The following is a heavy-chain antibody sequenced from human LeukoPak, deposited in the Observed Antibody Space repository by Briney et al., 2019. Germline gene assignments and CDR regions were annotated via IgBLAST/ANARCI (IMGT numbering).Heavy chain of an antibody. CDR1: GDSISSGDYY. D-gene: IGHD2-15*01. J-gene: IGHJ6*03. V-gene: IGHV4-61*02. CDR3: ARDRSGGSPFLYYYYYMDV. CDR2: ISSSGST. Sequence: SETLSLTCTVSGDSISSGDYYWSWIRQPAGKGLEWIGRISSSGSTNYNPSLKSRVTISVDTSKNQFSLKLSSVTAADTAVYYCARDRSGGSPFLYYYYYMDVWGKGTTVTVSS.